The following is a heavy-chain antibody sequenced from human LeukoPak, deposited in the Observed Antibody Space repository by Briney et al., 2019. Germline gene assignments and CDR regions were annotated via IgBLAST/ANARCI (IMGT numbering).Heavy chain of an antibody. J-gene: IGHJ6*03. CDR1: GFTFGDYA. Sequence: PGGSLRLSCTASGFTFGDYAMSWFRQAPGKGLEWVGFIRSKAYGGTTEYAASVKGRFTISRDDSKSIAYLQMNSLKTEDTAVYYCTRDVRFWSGYSYYYYYYMDVWGEGDTVTVSS. CDR3: TRDVRFWSGYSYYYYYYMDV. D-gene: IGHD3-3*01. V-gene: IGHV3-49*03. CDR2: IRSKAYGGTT.